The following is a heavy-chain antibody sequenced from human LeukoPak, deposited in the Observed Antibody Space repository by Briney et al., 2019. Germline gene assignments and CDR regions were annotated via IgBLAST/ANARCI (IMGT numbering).Heavy chain of an antibody. CDR1: GGSFISTTYY. V-gene: IGHV4-39*07. CDR3: ARAPRTGAWDMITFGGVIVHGDAFDF. CDR2: IYYSGST. D-gene: IGHD3-16*02. Sequence: SETLSLTCAVSGGSFISTTYYWGWIRQPPGKGLEWIGSIYYSGSTYYNPSLKSRVTVSVDMSKNQFSLQLSSVTAADTAVYYCARAPRTGAWDMITFGGVIVHGDAFDFWGQGTMVTVSS. J-gene: IGHJ3*01.